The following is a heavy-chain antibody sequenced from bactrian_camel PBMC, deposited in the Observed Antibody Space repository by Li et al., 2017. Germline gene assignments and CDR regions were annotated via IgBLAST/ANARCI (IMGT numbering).Heavy chain of an antibody. CDR1: GFTFSSYD. V-gene: IGHV3S7*01. J-gene: IGHJ4*01. Sequence: HVQLVESGGGLVQPGGSLRLSCTGSGFTFSSYDMAWVRQAPGKGLEWVSGIYSDGSNTYYADSVKGRFTISTDNAKNTLYLQMNSLKPEDTAVYYCAAGWGHCDLQTDFQHWGRGTQVTVS. CDR2: IYSDGSNT. D-gene: IGHD3*01. CDR3: AAGWGHCDLQTDFQH.